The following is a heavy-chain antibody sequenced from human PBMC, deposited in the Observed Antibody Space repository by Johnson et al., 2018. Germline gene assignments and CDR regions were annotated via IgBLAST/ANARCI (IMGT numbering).Heavy chain of an antibody. CDR2: IKQDGSEK. CDR3: ARVKVPPNMYYYYRDV. J-gene: IGHJ6*03. V-gene: IGHV3-7*01. CDR1: GFTFSSYW. Sequence: EVQLVESGGGVVQPGRSLRLSCAASGFTFSSYWMSWVRQAPGKGLEWVANIKQDGSEKYYVDSVKGRFTISRDNAKASLYLLMNSLRAEDTAVYYCARVKVPPNMYYYYRDVWGKGTTVTVSS. D-gene: IGHD1-1*01.